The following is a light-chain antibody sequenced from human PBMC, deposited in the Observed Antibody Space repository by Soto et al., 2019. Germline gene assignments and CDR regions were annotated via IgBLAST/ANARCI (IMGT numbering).Light chain of an antibody. J-gene: IGKJ2*01. CDR1: QSVSSSY. Sequence: EIVLTQSPGTLSLSQRERATLSCRASQSVSSSYLTWYQQKPGQAPRLLISGTSSRATGIPDRFSGSGSGTDFTLTISRLEPEDFAVYYCQQYGNSPYTFGQGTKLEIK. CDR3: QQYGNSPYT. CDR2: GTS. V-gene: IGKV3-20*01.